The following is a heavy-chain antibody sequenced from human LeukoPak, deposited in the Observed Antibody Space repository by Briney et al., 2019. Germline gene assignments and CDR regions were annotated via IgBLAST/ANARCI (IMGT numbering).Heavy chain of an antibody. V-gene: IGHV4-34*01. CDR2: INHSGST. CDR3: AREASTGLFDY. CDR1: GGSFSGYY. J-gene: IGHJ4*02. D-gene: IGHD4-17*01. Sequence: SETLSLTCAVYGGSFSGYYWSWIRQPPGKGLEWIGEINHSGSTNYNPSLKSRVTISVDTSKNQFSLKLSFVTAADTAVYYCAREASTGLFDYWGQGTLVTVSS.